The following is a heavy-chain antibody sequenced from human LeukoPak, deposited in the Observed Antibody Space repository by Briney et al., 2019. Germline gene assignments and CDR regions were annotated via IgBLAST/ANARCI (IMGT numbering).Heavy chain of an antibody. V-gene: IGHV4-59*01. D-gene: IGHD1-14*01. Sequence: SETLSLTCAVYGGSFSGCYWSWIRQPPGKGLEWIGYIYYSGSTNYNPSLKSRVTISVDTSKNQFSLKLSSVTAADTAVYYCARDLPPFDYWGQGTLVTVSS. CDR1: GGSFSGCY. J-gene: IGHJ4*02. CDR3: ARDLPPFDY. CDR2: IYYSGST.